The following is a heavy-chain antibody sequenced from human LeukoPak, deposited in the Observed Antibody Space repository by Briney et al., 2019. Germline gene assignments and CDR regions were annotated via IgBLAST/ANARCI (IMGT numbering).Heavy chain of an antibody. J-gene: IGHJ4*02. Sequence: GGSLRLSCAASGFTFDDYGMSWVRQAPGKGLEWVSVIYSGGSTYYADSVKGRFTISRDNSKNTLYLQMNSLRAEDTAVYYCARVLGSWGQGTLVTVSS. CDR1: GFTFDDYG. CDR3: ARVLGS. D-gene: IGHD3-10*01. CDR2: IYSGGST. V-gene: IGHV3-66*01.